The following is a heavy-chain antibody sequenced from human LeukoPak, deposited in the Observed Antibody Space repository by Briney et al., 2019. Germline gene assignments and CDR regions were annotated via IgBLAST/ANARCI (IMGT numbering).Heavy chain of an antibody. V-gene: IGHV3-66*02. CDR3: AGFYYMDV. CDR2: IYSGGST. J-gene: IGHJ6*03. CDR1: GLSVSSNY. Sequence: GGSLRLSWAASGLSVSSNYISWVRQAPGKGLEWVSVIYSGGSTYYADSVKGRFTISRDSSRNTLYLQMNTRKHEDTPVYYCAGFYYMDVWGKGPTVPVSS.